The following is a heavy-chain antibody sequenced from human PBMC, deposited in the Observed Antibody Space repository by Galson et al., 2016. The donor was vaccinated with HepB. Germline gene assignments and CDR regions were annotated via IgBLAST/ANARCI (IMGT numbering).Heavy chain of an antibody. Sequence: SLRLSCAASQFTFSSYAMHWVRQAPGKGLESLAVISGDGNSKYYADSVRGRFSISRDNSKNTLSLQMNSLTADDTAIYYCVRDRGGGYNHLDYWGQGTLVTVSS. J-gene: IGHJ4*02. CDR2: ISGDGNSK. D-gene: IGHD3-10*01. CDR1: QFTFSSYA. V-gene: IGHV3-30-3*01. CDR3: VRDRGGGYNHLDY.